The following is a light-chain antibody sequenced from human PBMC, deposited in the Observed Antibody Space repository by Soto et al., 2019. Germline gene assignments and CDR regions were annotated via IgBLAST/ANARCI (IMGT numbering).Light chain of an antibody. V-gene: IGKV1-39*01. CDR2: AAS. J-gene: IGKJ4*01. Sequence: DIQLTQSPSSLSASVGDRVTITCRAIQSISSYLNWYQEKHGKAPKLLIYAASNLQSGVPSRFSGSGSGTDFALPIIGLQPDDFSTSYCHQTNTTPRLTFGGGTKLDIK. CDR3: HQTNTTPRLT. CDR1: QSISSY.